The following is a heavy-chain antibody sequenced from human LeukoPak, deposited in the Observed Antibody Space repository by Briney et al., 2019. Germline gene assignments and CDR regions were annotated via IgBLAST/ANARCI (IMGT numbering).Heavy chain of an antibody. J-gene: IGHJ6*02. CDR3: ARGPTGASGSYAPYYYYYGMDV. D-gene: IGHD1-26*01. Sequence: SETLSLTCTVSGGSISSYYWSWIRQPPGKGLEWIGYIYYSGSTNYNPSLKSRVTISVDTSKNQFSLKLSSVTAADTAVYYCARGPTGASGSYAPYYYYYGMDVWGQGTTVTVSS. CDR2: IYYSGST. CDR1: GGSISSYY. V-gene: IGHV4-59*01.